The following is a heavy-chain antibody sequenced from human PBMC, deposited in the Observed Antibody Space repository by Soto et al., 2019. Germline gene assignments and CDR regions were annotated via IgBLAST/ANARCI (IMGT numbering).Heavy chain of an antibody. D-gene: IGHD3-22*01. CDR1: GFTFADYA. CDR2: INADGSEK. V-gene: IGHV3-43D*04. Sequence: GGSLRLSCAVSGFTFADYAVHWVRQSAGKGLEWVSFINADGSEKYYADSARGRFTISRDNSKDSFYLQMNSLRLEDTAMYYCAKAKFYYDSSPYDSWGQGTLVTVSS. J-gene: IGHJ4*02. CDR3: AKAKFYYDSSPYDS.